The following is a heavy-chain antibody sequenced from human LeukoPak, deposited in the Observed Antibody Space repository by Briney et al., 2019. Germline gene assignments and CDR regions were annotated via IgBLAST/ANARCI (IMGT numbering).Heavy chain of an antibody. CDR3: ARGPHTAMGSVDY. J-gene: IGHJ4*02. CDR1: GGSFSAYY. D-gene: IGHD5-18*01. Sequence: SETLSLTCAVYGGSFSAYYWSWIRQPPGKGLEWIGEINHSGSTNYNPSHKSRVTISVDTSKNQFSLKLSSVTAADTAVYYCARGPHTAMGSVDYWGQGTLVTVSS. CDR2: INHSGST. V-gene: IGHV4-34*01.